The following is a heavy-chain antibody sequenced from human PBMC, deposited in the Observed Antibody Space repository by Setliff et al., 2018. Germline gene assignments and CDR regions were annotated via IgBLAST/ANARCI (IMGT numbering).Heavy chain of an antibody. D-gene: IGHD4-4*01. J-gene: IGHJ4*02. CDR1: GFTFSTYD. Sequence: GGSLRLSCAASGFTFSTYDMHWFRQATGKGLEWVSGTGTTGDTYYPGSVRGRFTISRDNAKNSLYLQINSLRAGDTAVYYCARGFRSRGTVSSFDYWGQGTLVTVS. CDR2: TGTTGDT. CDR3: ARGFRSRGTVSSFDY. V-gene: IGHV3-13*01.